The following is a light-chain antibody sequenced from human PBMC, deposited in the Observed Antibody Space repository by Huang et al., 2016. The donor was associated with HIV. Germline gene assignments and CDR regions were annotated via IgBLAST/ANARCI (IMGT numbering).Light chain of an antibody. CDR2: SAS. V-gene: IGKV1-27*01. CDR1: QGINNH. J-gene: IGKJ1*01. CDR3: QKYNGVPRT. Sequence: DIQMTQSPSSVSASVGDRVTITCRASQGINNHLAWYQQKPGKVPKRLICSASTVQSVVPSRFSGIGAGTDFTLTISSLQPEDVATYYCQKYNGVPRTFGQGTKVEIK.